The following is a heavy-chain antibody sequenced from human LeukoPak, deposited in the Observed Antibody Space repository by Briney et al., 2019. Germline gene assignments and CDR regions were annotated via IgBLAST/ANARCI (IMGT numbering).Heavy chain of an antibody. Sequence: SQTLSLTCAISGDSVSSNSAAWNWIRQSPSRGLEWLGRTYYRSKWYNDHAVSVKSRIAINPDTSKNQFSLQLNSVTPEDTAVYYCAKEITTWLGPYYFDYWGQGTLVTVSS. CDR3: AKEITTWLGPYYFDY. CDR1: GDSVSSNSAA. D-gene: IGHD6-19*01. J-gene: IGHJ4*02. CDR2: TYYRSKWYN. V-gene: IGHV6-1*01.